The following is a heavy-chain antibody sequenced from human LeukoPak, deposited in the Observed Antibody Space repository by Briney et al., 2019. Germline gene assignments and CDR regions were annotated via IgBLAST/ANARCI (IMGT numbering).Heavy chain of an antibody. CDR2: IYTSGST. Sequence: SETLSLTCTVSGGSISSYYRSWIRQPAGKGLEWIGRIYTSGSTNYNPSLKSRVTMSVDTSKNQFSLKLSSVTAADTAVYYCARGLAGYCSSTSCYGFDPWGQGTLVTVSS. D-gene: IGHD2-2*01. CDR1: GGSISSYY. CDR3: ARGLAGYCSSTSCYGFDP. J-gene: IGHJ5*02. V-gene: IGHV4-4*07.